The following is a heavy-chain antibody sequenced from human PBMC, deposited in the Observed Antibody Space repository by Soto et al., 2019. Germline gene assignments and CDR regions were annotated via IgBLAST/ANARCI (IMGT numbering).Heavy chain of an antibody. V-gene: IGHV3-15*01. D-gene: IGHD3-3*01. Sequence: GGSLRLSCAASGFTFSNAWMSWVRQAPGKGLEKVGRIKSKTDGGTTDYAAPVKGRFTISRDDSKNTLYLQMNSLKTVDTAVYYCTTDNWANYDFWSGYFRTYYYYYMDVWGKGTTVTVSS. CDR2: IKSKTDGGTT. CDR1: GFTFSNAW. CDR3: TTDNWANYDFWSGYFRTYYYYYMDV. J-gene: IGHJ6*03.